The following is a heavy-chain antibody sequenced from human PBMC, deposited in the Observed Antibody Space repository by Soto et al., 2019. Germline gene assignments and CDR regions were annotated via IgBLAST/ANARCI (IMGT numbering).Heavy chain of an antibody. V-gene: IGHV3-74*01. D-gene: IGHD2-15*01. J-gene: IGHJ4*02. CDR1: RFSLSTYW. CDR3: GRDLRKHGRHYFDN. CDR2: INSDGGIT. Sequence: EVQLVESGGGLVQPGGSLRLSCAASRFSLSTYWMHWVRQAPGKGLMWVSRINSDGGITNYADSVKGRFTISRDNAKNTLYLQMNSLSADDTADYYCGRDLRKHGRHYFDNRGQGTLVTVSS.